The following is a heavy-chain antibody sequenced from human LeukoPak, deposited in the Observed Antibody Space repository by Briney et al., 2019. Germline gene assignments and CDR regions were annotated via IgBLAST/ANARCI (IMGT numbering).Heavy chain of an antibody. CDR2: IVVGSGNT. V-gene: IGHV1-58*02. CDR1: GFTFTSST. D-gene: IGHD6-13*01. Sequence: TSVKVSCKASGFTFTSSTIQWVRQARGQRLEWIGWIVVGSGNTNYAQKFQERVIITRDMSTTTAYMELSRLRSDDTAMYYCARVIAAASTRLDYWGQGTLVTVSS. J-gene: IGHJ4*02. CDR3: ARVIAAASTRLDY.